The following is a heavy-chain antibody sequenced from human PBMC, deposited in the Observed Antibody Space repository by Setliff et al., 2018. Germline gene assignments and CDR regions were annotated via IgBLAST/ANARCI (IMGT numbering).Heavy chain of an antibody. J-gene: IGHJ4*02. Sequence: PSETLSLTCTVSGGSISSSSYYWGWIRQPPGKGLEWIGSIYYSGSTYYNPSLKSRVTISVDTSKNQFSLKLSSVTAADTAVYYRARGYSGYDYLKPFDYLGQGTLVTVSS. CDR1: GGSISSSSYY. D-gene: IGHD5-12*01. CDR3: ARGYSGYDYLKPFDY. CDR2: IYYSGST. V-gene: IGHV4-39*01.